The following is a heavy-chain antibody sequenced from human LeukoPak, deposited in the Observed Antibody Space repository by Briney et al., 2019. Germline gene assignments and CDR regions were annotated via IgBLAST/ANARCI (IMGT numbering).Heavy chain of an antibody. CDR2: INGDGSST. Sequence: PGGSLRLSCAASGFTFSSYWMHWVRQAPGRGLVWVSRINGDGSSTTYAGSVKGRFTISRDNAKNTLYLQMNSLRAEDTAVYYCARDLDGSGSYLWFDPWGQGTLVTVSA. V-gene: IGHV3-74*03. J-gene: IGHJ5*02. CDR1: GFTFSSYW. D-gene: IGHD3-10*01. CDR3: ARDLDGSGSYLWFDP.